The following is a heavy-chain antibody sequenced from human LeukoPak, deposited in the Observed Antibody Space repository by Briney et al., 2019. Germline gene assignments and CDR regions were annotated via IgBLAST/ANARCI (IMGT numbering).Heavy chain of an antibody. Sequence: GASVKVSCKASGYTFTTYAINRVRQAPGQGLEWMGWINTNTGNPTYVQGFTGRFVFSLDTSVSTAYLQISSLKAEDTAVYYCARQYSSTWPPSLQHWGQGTLVTVSS. J-gene: IGHJ1*01. CDR1: GYTFTTYA. V-gene: IGHV7-4-1*02. CDR3: ARQYSSTWPPSLQH. D-gene: IGHD2-2*01. CDR2: INTNTGNP.